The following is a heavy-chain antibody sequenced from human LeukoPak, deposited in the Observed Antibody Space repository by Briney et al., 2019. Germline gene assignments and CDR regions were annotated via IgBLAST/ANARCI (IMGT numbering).Heavy chain of an antibody. D-gene: IGHD3-22*01. CDR2: MNPNSGNT. CDR1: GYTFTSYD. J-gene: IGHJ4*02. Sequence: GASVKVSCKASGYTFTSYDINWVRQATGQGLEWMGWMNPNSGNTGYAQKFQGRVTITRNTSISTAYMELSSLRSEDTAVYYCARVYDDSSGLPAIFDYWGQGTLVTVSS. CDR3: ARVYDDSSGLPAIFDY. V-gene: IGHV1-8*03.